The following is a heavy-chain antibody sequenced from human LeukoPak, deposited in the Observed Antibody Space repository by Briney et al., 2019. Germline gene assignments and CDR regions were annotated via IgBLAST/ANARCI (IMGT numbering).Heavy chain of an antibody. V-gene: IGHV3-21*01. J-gene: IGHJ4*02. CDR2: ISSSSSYI. Sequence: GGSLRLSRAASGFTFSSYSMNWVRQAPGKGLEWVSSISSSSSYIYYADSVKGRFTISRDNAKNSLYLQMNSLRAEDTAVYYCASESYGDYVGSDYWGQGTLVTVSS. CDR1: GFTFSSYS. D-gene: IGHD4-17*01. CDR3: ASESYGDYVGSDY.